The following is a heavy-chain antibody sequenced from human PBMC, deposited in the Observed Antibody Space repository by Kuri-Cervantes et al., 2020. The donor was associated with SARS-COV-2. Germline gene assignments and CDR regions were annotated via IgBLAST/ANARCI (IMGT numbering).Heavy chain of an antibody. D-gene: IGHD3-3*01. V-gene: IGHV3-30-3*01. Sequence: GESLKISCAASGFTFSSYAMHWVRQAPGKGLEWVAVISYDGSNKYCADSVKGRFTISRDNSKNTLYLQMNSLRAEDTAVYYCARDPPSEDFWSGYLPPYYFDYWGQGTLVTVSS. CDR2: ISYDGSNK. CDR3: ARDPPSEDFWSGYLPPYYFDY. CDR1: GFTFSSYA. J-gene: IGHJ4*02.